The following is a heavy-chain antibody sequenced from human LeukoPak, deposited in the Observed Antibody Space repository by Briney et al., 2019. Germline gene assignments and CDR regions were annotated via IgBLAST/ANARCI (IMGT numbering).Heavy chain of an antibody. D-gene: IGHD3-22*01. CDR1: GFTFSSYA. CDR3: ARDGDDSSGYFRLYYYYGMDV. CDR2: ISSNGGST. Sequence: GGSLRLSCAASGFTFSSYAMHWVRQAPGKGLEYVSAISSNGGSTYYANSVKGRYTISRDNSKNALYLQMGSLRAEDMAVYYCARDGDDSSGYFRLYYYYGMDVWGRGTTVTVSS. V-gene: IGHV3-64*01. J-gene: IGHJ6*02.